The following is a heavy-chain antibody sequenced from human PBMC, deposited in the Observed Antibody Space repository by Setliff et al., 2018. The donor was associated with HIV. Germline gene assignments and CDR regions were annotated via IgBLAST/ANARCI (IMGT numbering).Heavy chain of an antibody. CDR1: GGSISSGSNY. D-gene: IGHD3-3*01. Sequence: SETLSLTCTVSGGSISSGSNYWSWIRQPAGKGLEWIGSIYHSGSTYYNPSLKSRVTISVDTSKNQFSLKLSSVTAADTAVYHCAREREAWSAYDSWGQGTLVTVSS. V-gene: IGHV4-39*07. CDR2: IYHSGST. J-gene: IGHJ5*02. CDR3: AREREAWSAYDS.